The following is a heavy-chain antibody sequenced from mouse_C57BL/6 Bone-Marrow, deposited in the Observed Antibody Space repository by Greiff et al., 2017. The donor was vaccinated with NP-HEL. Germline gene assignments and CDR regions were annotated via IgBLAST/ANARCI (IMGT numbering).Heavy chain of an antibody. Sequence: QVHVKQSGAELVRPGASVTLSCKASGYTFTDYEMHWVKQTPVHGLEWIGAIDPETGGTAYNQKFKGKAILTADKSSSTAYMELRSLTSEDSAVYYCTRRGNTVVPYWYFDVWGTGTTVTVSS. CDR3: TRRGNTVVPYWYFDV. J-gene: IGHJ1*03. CDR1: GYTFTDYE. V-gene: IGHV1-15*01. D-gene: IGHD1-1*01. CDR2: IDPETGGT.